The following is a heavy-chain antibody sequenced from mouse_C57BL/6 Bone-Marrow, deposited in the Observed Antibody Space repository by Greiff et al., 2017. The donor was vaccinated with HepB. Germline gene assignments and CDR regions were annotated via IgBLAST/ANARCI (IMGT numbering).Heavy chain of an antibody. CDR3: ARGNFYDYSYAMDY. CDR1: GYSITSGYY. D-gene: IGHD2-4*01. Sequence: ESGPGLVKPSQSLSLTCSVTGYSITSGYYWNWIRQFPGNNLEWMGYISYDGSNNYNPSLKNRISITRDTSKNQFFLKLNSVTTEDTATYYCARGNFYDYSYAMDYWGQGTSVTVSS. V-gene: IGHV3-6*01. CDR2: ISYDGSN. J-gene: IGHJ4*01.